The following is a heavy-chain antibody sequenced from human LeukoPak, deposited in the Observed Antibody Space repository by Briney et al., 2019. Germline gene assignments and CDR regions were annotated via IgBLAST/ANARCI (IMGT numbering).Heavy chain of an antibody. CDR3: ARNGRAYDILTGYYTGWFDP. CDR2: IYYSGST. J-gene: IGHJ5*02. V-gene: IGHV4-59*01. D-gene: IGHD3-9*01. CDR1: GGSISSYY. Sequence: SETLSLTCTVSGGSISSYYWSWIRQPPGKGLEWIGYIYYSGSTNYNPSLKSRDTISVDTSKNQFSLKLSSVTAADTAVYYCARNGRAYDILTGYYTGWFDPWGQGTLVTVSS.